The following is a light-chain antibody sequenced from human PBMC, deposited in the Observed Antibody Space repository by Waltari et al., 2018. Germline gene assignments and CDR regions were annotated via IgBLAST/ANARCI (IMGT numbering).Light chain of an antibody. CDR1: FSNIGTSYD. CDR3: QSYDNSLNAVI. Sequence: QSVLTQPPSVSGAPGQRVTISCTGSFSNIGTSYDVHWYRQVPGTAPKLLIHGNNNRPSGVPDRGSGSKSGTSASLAITGLQAEDEADYFCQSYDNSLNAVIFGGGTKLTVL. J-gene: IGLJ2*01. CDR2: GNN. V-gene: IGLV1-40*01.